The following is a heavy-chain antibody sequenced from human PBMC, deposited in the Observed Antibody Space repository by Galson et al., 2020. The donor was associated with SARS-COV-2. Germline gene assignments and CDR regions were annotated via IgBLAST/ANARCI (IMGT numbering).Heavy chain of an antibody. Sequence: GSLSLSCAASGFTFSSYSMNWVRQAPGYGLDWVPPITSNSSYIYYADSAKGRFTISPDNAKNSLYLQMNSVSAEDTAVYYCARSAAIRTYYDLWSGCPFDYWGQGTLVTVSS. CDR2: ITSNSSYI. CDR3: ARSAAIRTYYDLWSGCPFDY. V-gene: IGHV3-21*01. J-gene: IGHJ4*02. D-gene: IGHD3-3*01. CDR1: GFTFSSYS.